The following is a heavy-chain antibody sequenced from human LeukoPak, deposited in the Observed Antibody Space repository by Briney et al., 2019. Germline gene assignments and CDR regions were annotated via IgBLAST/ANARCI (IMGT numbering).Heavy chain of an antibody. CDR3: ARGRTGTSGFDP. J-gene: IGHJ5*02. V-gene: IGHV4-30-2*01. CDR1: GGSISSGGYS. D-gene: IGHD1-1*01. CDR2: IYHSGST. Sequence: SQTLSLTCAASGGSISSGGYSWSWIRQPPGKGLEWIGYIYHSGSTYYNPSLKSRVTISVDRSKNQFSLKLSSVTAADTAVYYCARGRTGTSGFDPWGQGTLVTVSS.